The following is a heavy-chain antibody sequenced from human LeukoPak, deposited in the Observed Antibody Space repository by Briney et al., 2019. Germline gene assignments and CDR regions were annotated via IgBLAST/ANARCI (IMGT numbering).Heavy chain of an antibody. D-gene: IGHD2-15*01. CDR1: GGSFSGYY. CDR2: INHSGST. Sequence: SETLSLTCAVYGGSFSGYYWSWIRQPPGKGLEWIREINHSGSTNYNPSLKSRVTISVDTSKNQFSLKLSSVTAADTAVYYCARIVVAATPGHYYFDYWGQGTLVTVSS. CDR3: ARIVVAATPGHYYFDY. J-gene: IGHJ4*02. V-gene: IGHV4-34*01.